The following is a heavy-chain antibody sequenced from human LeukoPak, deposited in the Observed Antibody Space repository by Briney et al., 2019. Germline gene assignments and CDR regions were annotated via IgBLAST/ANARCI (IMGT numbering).Heavy chain of an antibody. D-gene: IGHD3-10*02. CDR2: ISSSGSTI. J-gene: IGHJ6*04. CDR1: AFTCSSYE. V-gene: IGHV3-48*03. CDR3: AELGITMIGGV. Sequence: GGSLRRSCAASAFTCSSYEMNWVRQAQGNGLEGGSYISSSGSTIYYADSVKGRFTIARDNAKNSLYLQMNSLRAEDTAVYYCAELGITMIGGVWGKGTTVTISS.